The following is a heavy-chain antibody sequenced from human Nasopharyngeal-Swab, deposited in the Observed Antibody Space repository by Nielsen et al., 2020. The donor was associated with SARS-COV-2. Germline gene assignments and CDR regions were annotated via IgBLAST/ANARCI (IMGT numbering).Heavy chain of an antibody. Sequence: GGSLRLSCAASGFTFSSYSMNWVRQAPGKGLEWVSSISSSSSYIYYADSVKGRFTISRDNAKNSLYLQMNSLRAEDTAVYYCARWGYSNYDLDYWGQGTLVTVSS. J-gene: IGHJ4*02. CDR1: GFTFSSYS. CDR3: ARWGYSNYDLDY. V-gene: IGHV3-21*01. CDR2: ISSSSSYI. D-gene: IGHD4-11*01.